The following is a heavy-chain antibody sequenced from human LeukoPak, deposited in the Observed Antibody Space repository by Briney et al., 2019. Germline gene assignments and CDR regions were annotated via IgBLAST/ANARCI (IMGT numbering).Heavy chain of an antibody. J-gene: IGHJ4*02. Sequence: SETLSLTCVVSGNSISSGYYWGWIRQPPGKGLEWIGSISHTGSAYYNPSLKSRVSISLDTSENQFSLNLRSLTAAGTAVYYCARIRHSGSPKELGKFAYWGQGTLVPFP. CDR1: GNSISSGYY. V-gene: IGHV4-38-2*01. CDR2: ISHTGSA. CDR3: ARIRHSGSPKELGKFAY. D-gene: IGHD1-26*01.